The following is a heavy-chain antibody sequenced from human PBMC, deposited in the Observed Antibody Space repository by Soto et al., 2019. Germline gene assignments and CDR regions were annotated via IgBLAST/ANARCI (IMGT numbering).Heavy chain of an antibody. J-gene: IGHJ3*02. V-gene: IGHV3-30*01. Sequence: GGSLRIACVASGFTFRSYSFHWVRQAPGRGLEWVALVSYVGDNKYYAESIKGRFTVSRDNLKNMVFLQMDSLTPDDTALYYCARDGGQSGYYDAFDIWGQGTGVTVSS. CDR3: ARDGGQSGYYDAFDI. D-gene: IGHD3-22*01. CDR1: GFTFRSYS. CDR2: VSYVGDNK.